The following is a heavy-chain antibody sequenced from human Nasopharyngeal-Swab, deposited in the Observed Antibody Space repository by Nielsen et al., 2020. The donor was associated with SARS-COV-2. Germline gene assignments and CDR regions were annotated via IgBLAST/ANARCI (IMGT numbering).Heavy chain of an antibody. V-gene: IGHV3-30*18. CDR3: AKDHQLIRNYYYYDMDV. D-gene: IGHD2-8*01. CDR2: ISYDGIKK. Sequence: RQAPGKGLEWMAVISYDGIKKYYADSVKGRFTLSRDNSKNTLYLQMNSLRTEDTAVYYCAKDHQLIRNYYYYDMDVWGQGTTVTVSS. J-gene: IGHJ6*02.